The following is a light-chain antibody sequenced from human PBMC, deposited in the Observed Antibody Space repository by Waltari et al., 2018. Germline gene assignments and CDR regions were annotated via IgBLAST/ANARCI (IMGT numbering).Light chain of an antibody. J-gene: IGKJ2*01. V-gene: IGKV1-9*01. Sequence: IQLTQSPSSLSASVGDRVTITCRSSQGISTYLAWYQQKPGEAPKLLIYAASTLQSGVPSRFSGSGSGTDFTRTISSLQPEDFATYYCQQLYTYPYTFGQGTKLEIK. CDR1: QGISTY. CDR3: QQLYTYPYT. CDR2: AAS.